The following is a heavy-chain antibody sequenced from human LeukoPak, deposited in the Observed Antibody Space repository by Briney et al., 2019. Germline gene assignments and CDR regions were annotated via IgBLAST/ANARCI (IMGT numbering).Heavy chain of an antibody. J-gene: IGHJ4*02. D-gene: IGHD3-10*01. Sequence: GRSLRLSCAASGFTFSSCAMHWVCQAPGKGLEWVAVISYDGSNKYYADSVKGRFTISRDNSKNTLYLQMNSLRAEDTAVYYCARMTGPRLGGPLDYWGQGTLVTVSS. CDR3: ARMTGPRLGGPLDY. CDR1: GFTFSSCA. V-gene: IGHV3-30-3*01. CDR2: ISYDGSNK.